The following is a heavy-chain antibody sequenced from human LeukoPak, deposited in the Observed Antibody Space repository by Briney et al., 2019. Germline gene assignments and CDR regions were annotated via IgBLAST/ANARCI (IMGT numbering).Heavy chain of an antibody. J-gene: IGHJ4*02. Sequence: EASVKVSCKTSGYTFTTYGITWVRQAPGQGLEWMGWISAYNGNSAYAQKFQGRVTVTTDTSTRTASMDLRSLRSEDTAVYYCAREGVALFDYWGQGTLVTVSS. D-gene: IGHD3-3*01. CDR1: GYTFTTYG. CDR2: ISAYNGNS. V-gene: IGHV1-18*04. CDR3: AREGVALFDY.